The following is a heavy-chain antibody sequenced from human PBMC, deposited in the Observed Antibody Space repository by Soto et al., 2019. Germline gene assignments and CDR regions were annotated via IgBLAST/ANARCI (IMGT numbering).Heavy chain of an antibody. Sequence: QVQLVPSGAEVKKPGASVKVSCKASGYTFTSYYIFRVRQAPGQGLECMGMINPSGGSTSYAQTFQGRITMTRDTSTSTVYMELSSLRSGDTAVYYCARLAYNYGHPGGWFDPWGQGTLVTVSS. CDR1: GYTFTSYY. J-gene: IGHJ5*02. CDR2: INPSGGST. D-gene: IGHD5-18*01. V-gene: IGHV1-46*01. CDR3: ARLAYNYGHPGGWFDP.